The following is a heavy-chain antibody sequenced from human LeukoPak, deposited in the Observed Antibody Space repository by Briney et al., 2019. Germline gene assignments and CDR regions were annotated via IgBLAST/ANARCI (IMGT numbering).Heavy chain of an antibody. CDR1: GGTFSSYA. CDR3: ARGGYCSSTSCYRLLPYYYYMDV. D-gene: IGHD2-2*01. J-gene: IGHJ6*03. CDR2: IIPIFGTA. V-gene: IGHV1-69*06. Sequence: GASVKVSCKASGGTFSSYAISWVRQAPGQGLEWMGGIIPIFGTANYAQKFQGRVTITADKSTSTAYMELSSLRSEDTAVYYCARGGYCSSTSCYRLLPYYYYMDVWGKGTTVTVSS.